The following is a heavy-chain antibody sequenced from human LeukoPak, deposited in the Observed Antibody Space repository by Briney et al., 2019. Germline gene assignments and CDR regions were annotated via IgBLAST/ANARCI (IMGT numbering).Heavy chain of an antibody. CDR2: ISPTGGAI. Sequence: PGGSLRLSCAASGFTFSTSAMNWVRQAPGRGLEWVSSISPTGGAIFYADSLRGRFTISRDNAKNSLYLQMNSLRAEDTAVYYCARAFYYYDSSGYYADAFDIWGQGTMVTVSS. CDR3: ARAFYYYDSSGYYADAFDI. D-gene: IGHD3-22*01. V-gene: IGHV3-21*01. J-gene: IGHJ3*02. CDR1: GFTFSTSA.